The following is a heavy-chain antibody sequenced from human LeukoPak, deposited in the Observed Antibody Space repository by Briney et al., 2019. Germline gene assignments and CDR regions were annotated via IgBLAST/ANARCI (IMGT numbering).Heavy chain of an antibody. V-gene: IGHV3-7*01. CDR1: GFTFSSYW. Sequence: PGGSLRLSCAASGFTFSSYWMSWVRQAPGKGLEWVANIKQDGSEKYYVDSVKGRFTISRDNAKNSLYLQMNSLRAEDTAVYYCIAARHRTPFDYWGQGTLVTVSS. CDR3: IAARHRTPFDY. CDR2: IKQDGSEK. D-gene: IGHD6-6*01. J-gene: IGHJ4*02.